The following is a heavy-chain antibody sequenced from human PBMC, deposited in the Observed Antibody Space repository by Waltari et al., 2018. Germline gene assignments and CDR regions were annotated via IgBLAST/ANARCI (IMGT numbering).Heavy chain of an antibody. CDR3: ARAGANGYYYYGMDV. J-gene: IGHJ6*02. CDR2: IYYSGST. V-gene: IGHV4-59*11. D-gene: IGHD1-26*01. CDR1: GGSISSHY. Sequence: QVQLQESGPGLVKPSETLSLTCTVSGGSISSHYWSWIRQPPGKGLEWIGYIYYSGSTNDNPSRKSRVTISVDTSKNQFSLKLSSVTAADTAVYYCARAGANGYYYYGMDVWGQGTTVTVSS.